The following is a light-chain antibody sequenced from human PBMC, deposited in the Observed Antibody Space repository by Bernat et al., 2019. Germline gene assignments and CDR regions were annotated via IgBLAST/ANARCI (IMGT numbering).Light chain of an antibody. V-gene: IGKV1-5*03. CDR3: QQYSNYPVT. Sequence: DFQMTQSPATLSAFVGDRVTITCRASQSISTSLAWYQQKPGKAPNLLIHKASSLGSGVPSRFSGSGSGTEFTLTISSLQPDDFATYYCQQYSNYPVTFGQGTKLEIK. J-gene: IGKJ2*01. CDR2: KAS. CDR1: QSISTS.